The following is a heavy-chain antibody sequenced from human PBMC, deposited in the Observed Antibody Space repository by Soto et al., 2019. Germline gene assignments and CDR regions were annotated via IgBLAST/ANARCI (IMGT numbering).Heavy chain of an antibody. CDR2: IYPGDSDI. CDR1: GYSFNTYW. J-gene: IGHJ6*02. Sequence: GESLRISCKASGYSFNTYWIAWVRQVPGKGLEWMGIIYPGDSDIRYSPSFQGQVTMSVDKSISTAYLQWSSLKASDAAMYYCARHVVSGSRWYKDWEYYFYGMDVWGQGTTVTVSS. D-gene: IGHD6-13*01. V-gene: IGHV5-51*01. CDR3: ARHVVSGSRWYKDWEYYFYGMDV.